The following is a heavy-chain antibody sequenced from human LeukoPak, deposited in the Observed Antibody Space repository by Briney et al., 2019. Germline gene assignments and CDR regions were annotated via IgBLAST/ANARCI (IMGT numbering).Heavy chain of an antibody. Sequence: GASVKVSCKVSGYTLTELSMHWVRQAPGKGLEWMGGFDPEDGETIYAQKFQGRVTMTEDTSTDTAYMELSSLRPEDTAVYYCATSSARYCSSTSCYTYYNWFDPWGQGTLVTVSS. D-gene: IGHD2-2*02. J-gene: IGHJ5*02. V-gene: IGHV1-24*01. CDR1: GYTLTELS. CDR3: ATSSARYCSSTSCYTYYNWFDP. CDR2: FDPEDGET.